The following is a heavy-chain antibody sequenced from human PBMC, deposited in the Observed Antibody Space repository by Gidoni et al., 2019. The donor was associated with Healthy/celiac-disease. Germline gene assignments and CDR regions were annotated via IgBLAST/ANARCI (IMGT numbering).Heavy chain of an antibody. Sequence: QVQLQPWGAGLLKPSDTLSLTCAVYGGSFSGYYWSWIRQPPGKGLEWIGEINHSGSTNYNPSLKSRVTISVDTSKNQFSLKLSSVTAADTAVYYCARADDYSSSAYYFDYWGQGTLVTVSS. J-gene: IGHJ4*02. CDR1: GGSFSGYY. D-gene: IGHD6-6*01. CDR2: INHSGST. CDR3: ARADDYSSSAYYFDY. V-gene: IGHV4-34*01.